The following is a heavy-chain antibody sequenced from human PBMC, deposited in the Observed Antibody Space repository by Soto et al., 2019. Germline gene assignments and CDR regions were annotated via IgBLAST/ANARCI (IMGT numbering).Heavy chain of an antibody. CDR3: ARVGGIAAAGTSD. D-gene: IGHD6-13*01. J-gene: IGHJ4*02. V-gene: IGHV1-2*02. Sequence: ASVKVSCKASGYTFTGYYMHWVRQSPGQGLEWMGWINPNSGGTNYAQRFQGRVTMTRDTSISTAYMELSRLRSDDTAVYYCARVGGIAAAGTSDWGQGTLVTGSS. CDR2: INPNSGGT. CDR1: GYTFTGYY.